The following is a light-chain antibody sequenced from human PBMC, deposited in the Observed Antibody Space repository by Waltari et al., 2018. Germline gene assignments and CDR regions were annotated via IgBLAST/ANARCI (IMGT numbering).Light chain of an antibody. V-gene: IGKV1-39*01. J-gene: IGKJ2*01. CDR3: QQSYSTPRT. CDR1: QSISNY. CDR2: AAS. Sequence: DIQMTQSPSSLSTSVGDRVTITCRASQSISNYLNWYQQKPGKAPKLLIYAASTLQSGVPSRFSGSGSGTDFTLTISSLQPEDFVTYYCQQSYSTPRTFGQGTRLEIK.